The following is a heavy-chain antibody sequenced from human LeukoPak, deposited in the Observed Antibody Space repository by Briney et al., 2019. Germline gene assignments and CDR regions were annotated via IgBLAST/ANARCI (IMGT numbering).Heavy chain of an antibody. J-gene: IGHJ6*03. D-gene: IGHD6-13*01. CDR1: GGSISSSSYY. CDR3: ARGRCVRYSSSQRNGCYYYYYYMDV. CDR2: IYYSGST. Sequence: ASETLSLTCTVSGGSISSSSYYWGRIRQPPGKGLEWIGSIYYSGSTYYNPSLKSRVTISVDTSKNQFSLKLSSVTAADTAVYYCARGRCVRYSSSQRNGCYYYYYYMDVWGKGTTVTVSS. V-gene: IGHV4-39*07.